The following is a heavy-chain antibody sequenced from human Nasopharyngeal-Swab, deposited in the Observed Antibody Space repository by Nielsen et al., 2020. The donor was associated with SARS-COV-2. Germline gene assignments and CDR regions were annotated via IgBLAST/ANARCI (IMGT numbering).Heavy chain of an antibody. J-gene: IGHJ4*02. Sequence: GESLKISCAASGFTVSSNYMSWVRQAPGKGLEWVSVIYSGGSTYYADSVKGRFTISRDNSKNTLYLQMNSLRAEDTAVYYCAKRDDYYESSGLGDWGQGTLVTVSS. CDR1: GFTVSSNY. CDR2: IYSGGST. D-gene: IGHD3-22*01. V-gene: IGHV3-53*01. CDR3: AKRDDYYESSGLGD.